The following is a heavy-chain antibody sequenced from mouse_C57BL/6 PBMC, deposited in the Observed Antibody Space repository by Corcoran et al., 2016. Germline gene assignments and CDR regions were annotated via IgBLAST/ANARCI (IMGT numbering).Heavy chain of an antibody. J-gene: IGHJ1*03. D-gene: IGHD2-4*01. Sequence: EVQLQQTGSELVKPGASVKLSCTASGFNIKDYYMHWVKQRTEQGLEWIGRIDPEDGETKYAPQFQGKATITADTSSNTAYLQRSILTSEDTAVYCCAMITKSYWYFDVWGTGTTVTVSS. CDR3: AMITKSYWYFDV. CDR2: IDPEDGET. V-gene: IGHV14-2*01. CDR1: GFNIKDYY.